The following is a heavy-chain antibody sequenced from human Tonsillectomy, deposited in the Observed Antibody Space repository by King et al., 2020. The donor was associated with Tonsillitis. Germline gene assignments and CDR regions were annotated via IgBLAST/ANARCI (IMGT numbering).Heavy chain of an antibody. V-gene: IGHV3-23*04. CDR2: ISHSGGST. D-gene: IGHD6-19*01. CDR1: GFTFSSYA. J-gene: IGHJ4*02. CDR3: AKDGGGWLTSGWYYFDY. Sequence: VQLVESEGGLVQRGGSLRLSCAASGFTFSSYAMNWVRQAPGKGLDWVSSISHSGGSTYYADSVKGRFTISRDNSKNTVYLQMNSLTAEDTSVYYCAKDGGGWLTSGWYYFDYWGQGTLVTVSS.